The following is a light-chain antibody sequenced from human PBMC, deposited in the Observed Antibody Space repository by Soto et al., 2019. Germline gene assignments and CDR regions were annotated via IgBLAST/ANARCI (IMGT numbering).Light chain of an antibody. CDR2: DDS. Sequence: DIQMTQSPSTLYASVGDRVTITSRAIQNIGTSLAWYQQTPGKAPKLLISDDSTLESGVPSRFGGSGSGTEFALSSTCLQADGFASYSCQRWFWHWTFGQGTKVQI. CDR1: QNIGTS. V-gene: IGKV1-5*01. CDR3: QRWFWHWT. J-gene: IGKJ1*01.